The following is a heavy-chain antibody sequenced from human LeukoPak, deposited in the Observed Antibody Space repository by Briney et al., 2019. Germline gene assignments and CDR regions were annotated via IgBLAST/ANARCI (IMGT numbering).Heavy chain of an antibody. V-gene: IGHV3-23*01. CDR1: GFSLSGAW. CDR2: ISGSGGST. D-gene: IGHD6-6*01. J-gene: IGHJ5*02. CDR3: AKLVGSSSDWFDP. Sequence: GGSLRLSCAASGFSLSGAWVNWVRQAPGKGLEWVSAISGSGGSTYYADSVKGRFTISRDNSKNTLYLQMNSLRAEDTAVYYCAKLVGSSSDWFDPWGQGTLVTVSS.